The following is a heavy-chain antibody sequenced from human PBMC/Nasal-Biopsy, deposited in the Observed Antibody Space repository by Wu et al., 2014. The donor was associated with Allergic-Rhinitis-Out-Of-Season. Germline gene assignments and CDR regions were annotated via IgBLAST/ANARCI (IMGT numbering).Heavy chain of an antibody. J-gene: IGHJ4*02. V-gene: IGHV3-7*01. CDR2: IKEDGSEK. D-gene: IGHD1-1*01. CDR1: GFTFSGSW. Sequence: LRLSCAASGFTFSGSWMSWVRQAPGKGLEWVANIKEDGSEKYYVDSVKGRFTISRDNAKNSLYLEMNSLRAEDTAVYYCARGGTYWNDQWGQGTLVTV. CDR3: ARGGTYWNDQ.